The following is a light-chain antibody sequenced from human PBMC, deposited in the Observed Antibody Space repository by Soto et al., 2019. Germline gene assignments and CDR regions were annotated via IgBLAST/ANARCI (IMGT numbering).Light chain of an antibody. CDR1: QRISNY. V-gene: IGKV1-39*01. Sequence: DIQMTQSPSSLSASVGDRVTITCRASQRISNYLNWYQQKPGKAPKLLMYAASSLQSGVPSRFGGSGSGTDFTLSISSLQPEDFVTYYCQQSYSTPRTFGQGTKVESK. CDR3: QQSYSTPRT. CDR2: AAS. J-gene: IGKJ1*01.